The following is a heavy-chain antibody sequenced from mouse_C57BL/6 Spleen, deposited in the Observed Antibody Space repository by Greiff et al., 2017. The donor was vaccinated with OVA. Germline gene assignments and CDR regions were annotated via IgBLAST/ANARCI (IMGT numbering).Heavy chain of an antibody. Sequence: QVQLQQSGAELVRPGASVTLSCKASGYTFTDYEMHWVKQTPVPGLEWIGAIDPETGGTAYNQKFQGKAILTADKSSSTAYMELRSLTSEDAAVDYCTRYDYVYAMDYWGQGTSVTVSS. CDR1: GYTFTDYE. V-gene: IGHV1-15*01. D-gene: IGHD2-4*01. CDR2: IDPETGGT. J-gene: IGHJ4*01. CDR3: TRYDYVYAMDY.